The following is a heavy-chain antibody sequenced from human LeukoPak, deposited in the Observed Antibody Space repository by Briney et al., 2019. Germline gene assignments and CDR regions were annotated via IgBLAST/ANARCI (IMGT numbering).Heavy chain of an antibody. D-gene: IGHD3-22*01. Sequence: GRSLRLSCAASGFTFSSYAMHWVRQAPGKGLEWVAVISYDGSNKYYADSVKGLFTISRDNSKNTLYLQMNSLRAEDTAVYYCARDRGTMIVVVITTYWFDPWGQGTLVTVSS. J-gene: IGHJ5*02. CDR1: GFTFSSYA. CDR3: ARDRGTMIVVVITTYWFDP. CDR2: ISYDGSNK. V-gene: IGHV3-30-3*01.